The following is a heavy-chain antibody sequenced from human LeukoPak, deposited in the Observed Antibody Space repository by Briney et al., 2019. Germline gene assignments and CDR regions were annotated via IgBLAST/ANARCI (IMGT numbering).Heavy chain of an antibody. CDR1: GGSISSYY. J-gene: IGHJ4*02. CDR3: ARKDGDY. Sequence: SETLSLTCTVSGGSISSYYWSWIRQPPGKGLEWIGRIYDSGTTTYNPSLRSRVTMSVDTSKNQLYLNLRCVTAADTAVYYCARKDGDYWGQGTLVTVSS. V-gene: IGHV4-4*07. CDR2: IYDSGTT.